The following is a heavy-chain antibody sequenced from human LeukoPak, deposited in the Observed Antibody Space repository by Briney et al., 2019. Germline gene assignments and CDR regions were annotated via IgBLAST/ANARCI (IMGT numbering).Heavy chain of an antibody. V-gene: IGHV3-23*01. CDR2: TSDSGGST. CDR3: ATHSDFGSGSYRWFDP. Sequence: GGSLRLSCAASGFXFRSYAMSWVRQAPGKGLEWVSATSDSGGSTYYADSVKGRFTISRDNFKNTLYLQMNSLRADDTAVYYCATHSDFGSGSYRWFDPWGQGTLVIVSS. D-gene: IGHD3-10*01. CDR1: GFXFRSYA. J-gene: IGHJ5*02.